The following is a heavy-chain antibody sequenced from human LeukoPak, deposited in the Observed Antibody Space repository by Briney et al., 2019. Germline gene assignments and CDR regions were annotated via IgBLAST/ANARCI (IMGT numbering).Heavy chain of an antibody. Sequence: QPGGSLRLSCAASGFTFRSYGMHWVRQAPGKGLEWVAVIWYDGSNKYYADSVKGRFTISRDNSKNTLYLQMNSLRAEDTAVYYCARDRTSGILAAAGYWGQGTLVTVSS. CDR1: GFTFRSYG. CDR2: IWYDGSNK. D-gene: IGHD6-13*01. CDR3: ARDRTSGILAAAGY. J-gene: IGHJ1*01. V-gene: IGHV3-33*01.